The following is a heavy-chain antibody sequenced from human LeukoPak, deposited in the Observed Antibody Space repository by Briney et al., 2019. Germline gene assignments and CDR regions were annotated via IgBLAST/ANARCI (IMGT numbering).Heavy chain of an antibody. CDR1: GGSISSYY. D-gene: IGHD2-2*02. CDR3: ARGRGYCSSTSCYTNWFDP. V-gene: IGHV4-59*01. J-gene: IGHJ5*02. CDR2: IYYSGST. Sequence: PSETLSLTCTVSGGSISSYYWSWIRQPPGKGLEWIGYIYYSGSTNYNPSLKSRVTISVDTSKNQFSLKLSSVTAADTAVYYCARGRGYCSSTSCYTNWFDPWGQGTLVTVSS.